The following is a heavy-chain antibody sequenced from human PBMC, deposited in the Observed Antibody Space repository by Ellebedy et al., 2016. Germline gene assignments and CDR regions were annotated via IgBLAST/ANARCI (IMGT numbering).Heavy chain of an antibody. V-gene: IGHV3-23*01. CDR3: VKDQGWLHAS. Sequence: GGSLRLSCAASGFTFSSSGMSWVRQAPGKRLEWVAEITASGDWTYYVDSVRGRFTVSRDNSKNTLYLQMNSLRVEDTASYYCVKDQGWLHASWGQGALVTVSS. J-gene: IGHJ4*02. CDR2: ITASGDWT. D-gene: IGHD5-24*01. CDR1: GFTFSSSG.